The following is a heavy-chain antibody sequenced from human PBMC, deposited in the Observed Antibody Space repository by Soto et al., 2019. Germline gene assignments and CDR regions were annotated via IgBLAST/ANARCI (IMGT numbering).Heavy chain of an antibody. CDR1: GGTFSSYA. Sequence: SVKVSCKASGGTFSSYAISWVRQAPGQGLEWMGGIIPIFGTANYAQKFQGRVTITADESTSTAYMELSSLRSDDTAVYYCARGRASGSYYLLDYWGQGTLVTVSS. D-gene: IGHD3-10*01. V-gene: IGHV1-69*13. CDR3: ARGRASGSYYLLDY. J-gene: IGHJ4*02. CDR2: IIPIFGTA.